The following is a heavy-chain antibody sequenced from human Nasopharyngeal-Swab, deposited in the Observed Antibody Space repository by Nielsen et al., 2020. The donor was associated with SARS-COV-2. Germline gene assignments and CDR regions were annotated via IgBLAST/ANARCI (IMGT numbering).Heavy chain of an antibody. J-gene: IGHJ4*02. CDR2: IYYSGST. CDR3: ARGTVTTGLGY. D-gene: IGHD4-11*01. CDR1: GGSISSGGYY. Sequence: SETLSLTCTISGGSISSGGYYWNWIRQHPGEGLEWIGYIYYSGSTYYNPSLKSRLTLSVDTSKKQFSLNLSSVTAADTAVYYCARGTVTTGLGYWGQGTLVTVSS. V-gene: IGHV4-31*03.